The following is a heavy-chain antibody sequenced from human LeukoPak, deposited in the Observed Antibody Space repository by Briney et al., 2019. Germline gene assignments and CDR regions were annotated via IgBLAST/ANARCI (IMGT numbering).Heavy chain of an antibody. CDR3: ARDWVGATTPFDP. Sequence: ASVKVSCTASGYTFTNFFMHWVRQAPGEGLEWMGCINANTGGTNYAQKFQGRVTITGDTSISTAYMELSSLRSDDTAVYYCARDWVGATTPFDPWGQGTLVTVSS. V-gene: IGHV1-2*02. J-gene: IGHJ5*02. CDR2: INANTGGT. CDR1: GYTFTNFF. D-gene: IGHD1-26*01.